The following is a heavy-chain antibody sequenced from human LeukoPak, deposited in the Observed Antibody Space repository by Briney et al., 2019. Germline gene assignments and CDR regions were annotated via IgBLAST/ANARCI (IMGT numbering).Heavy chain of an antibody. J-gene: IGHJ4*02. CDR1: GGPISSGGYY. D-gene: IGHD6-6*01. CDR3: AREAAAPD. Sequence: SQTLSLTCTVSGGPISSGGYYWSWIRQPPGKGLEWIGYIYHSGSTYYNPSLKSRVTISVDRSKNQFSLKLSSVTAADTAVYYCAREAAAPDWGQGTLVTVSS. CDR2: IYHSGST. V-gene: IGHV4-30-2*01.